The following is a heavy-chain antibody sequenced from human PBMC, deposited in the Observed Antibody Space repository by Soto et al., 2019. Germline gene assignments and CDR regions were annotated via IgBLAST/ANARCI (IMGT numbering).Heavy chain of an antibody. D-gene: IGHD2-15*01. CDR1: GFTFSSCT. CDR2: ISPSTSHI. Sequence: EVHLVESGGGLVKPGGSLRLSCAVSGFTFSSCTMNWVRQAPGKGLEWVSSISPSTSHIYYADSVKGRFTISRDNAKNSLFPKMNSLRAEDTAVYYCSGCSGGACHQNYGMDVWGQGTTVTVSS. V-gene: IGHV3-21*01. CDR3: SGCSGGACHQNYGMDV. J-gene: IGHJ6*02.